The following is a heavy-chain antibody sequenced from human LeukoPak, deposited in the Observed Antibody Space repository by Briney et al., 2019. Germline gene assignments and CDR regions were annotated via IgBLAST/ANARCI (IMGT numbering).Heavy chain of an antibody. D-gene: IGHD3-16*02. V-gene: IGHV4-61*02. CDR1: GGSISSDNYS. CDR3: ARYDVWGTYRAFDY. Sequence: SETLSLTCTVSGGSISSDNYSWSWIRQPAGKGLEWIGRVYTSGSTNYNPSLKSRVTISVDTSKNQFSLKLSSVTAADTAMYYCARYDVWGTYRAFDYWGQGTLVTVSS. CDR2: VYTSGST. J-gene: IGHJ4*02.